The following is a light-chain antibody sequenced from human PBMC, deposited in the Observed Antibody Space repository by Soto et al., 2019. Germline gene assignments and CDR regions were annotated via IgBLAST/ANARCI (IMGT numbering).Light chain of an antibody. J-gene: IGKJ1*01. V-gene: IGKV3-20*01. Sequence: IVLTQSPGTLSLSLGERATLSCRASQTVSRDYLAWYHQRPGQAPRLLIYGASSRATGIPDRFSGSGSGTDFTLTISRLEPEDFAVYHCQQYGNSPPTFGQGTKLEIK. CDR2: GAS. CDR3: QQYGNSPPT. CDR1: QTVSRDY.